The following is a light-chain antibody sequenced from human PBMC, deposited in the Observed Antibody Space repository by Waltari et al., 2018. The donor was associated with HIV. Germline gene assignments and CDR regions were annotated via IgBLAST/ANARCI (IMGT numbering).Light chain of an antibody. V-gene: IGLV2-14*03. CDR2: EVD. CDR1: ASDFGYGTF. Sequence: SVVTPPAPVSGFPGQSVTISCTGTASDFGYGTFASCYQKHPGKAPKVILFEVDSRASGVDDRFSGPKSGNTASRTISGLRTEDEANYYCSSVTKDCTVIFGGGTKVTIL. CDR3: SSVTKDCTVI. J-gene: IGLJ2*01.